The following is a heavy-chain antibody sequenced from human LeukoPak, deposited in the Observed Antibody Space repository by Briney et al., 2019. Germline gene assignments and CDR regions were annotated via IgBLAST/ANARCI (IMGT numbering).Heavy chain of an antibody. CDR3: ARDGFVGAADY. CDR1: EFILRGYW. CDR2: IKQDGSEK. J-gene: IGHJ4*02. V-gene: IGHV3-7*01. D-gene: IGHD6-13*01. Sequence: GGSLRLSCAASEFILRGYWMNWVRQAPGKGLEWVANIKQDGSEKQYVDSVRGRFTISRDNAKNSLYLQMNSLRVEDTAVYYCARDGFVGAADYWGQGTLVTVSS.